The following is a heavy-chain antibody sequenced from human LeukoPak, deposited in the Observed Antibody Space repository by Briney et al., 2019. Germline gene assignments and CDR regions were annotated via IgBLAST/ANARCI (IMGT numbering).Heavy chain of an antibody. J-gene: IGHJ5*02. Sequence: PGGSLRLSRAASAPTFSSYETNSVRQPPGKGLEWVSYISSSGSTIYYADCVKGRFTISRDNAKNSLYLQMNSLRAEDTAVYYCARIRTTQTWGQGTLVTVSS. CDR2: ISSSGSTI. D-gene: IGHD1-1*01. V-gene: IGHV3-48*03. CDR3: ARIRTTQT. CDR1: APTFSSYE.